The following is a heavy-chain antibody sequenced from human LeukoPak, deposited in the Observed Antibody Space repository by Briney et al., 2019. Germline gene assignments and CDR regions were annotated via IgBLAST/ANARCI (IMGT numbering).Heavy chain of an antibody. CDR2: IIPIFGAA. Sequence: ASVKVSCKASGYTFTSYGISWVRQAPGQGLEWMGRIIPIFGAANYAQRFQGRVSITTDESTSTAYMELSSLRSEDTAVYYCARGFYYDSSGYNYGGFDIWGQGTMVTVSS. CDR1: GYTFTSYG. D-gene: IGHD3-22*01. J-gene: IGHJ3*02. CDR3: ARGFYYDSSGYNYGGFDI. V-gene: IGHV1-69*05.